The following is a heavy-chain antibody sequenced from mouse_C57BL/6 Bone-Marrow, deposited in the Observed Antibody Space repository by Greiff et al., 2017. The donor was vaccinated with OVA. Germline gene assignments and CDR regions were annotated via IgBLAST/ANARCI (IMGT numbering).Heavy chain of an antibody. CDR2: ISSGSSTI. CDR3: ARGGNFAWFAY. J-gene: IGHJ3*01. D-gene: IGHD2-1*01. Sequence: DVQLVESGGGLVKPGGSLKLSCAASGFTFSDYGMHWVRQAPEKGLEWVAYISSGSSTIYYADTVKGRFTISRDNAKNTLFLQMTSLRSEDTAMYYCARGGNFAWFAYWGQGTLVTVSA. CDR1: GFTFSDYG. V-gene: IGHV5-17*01.